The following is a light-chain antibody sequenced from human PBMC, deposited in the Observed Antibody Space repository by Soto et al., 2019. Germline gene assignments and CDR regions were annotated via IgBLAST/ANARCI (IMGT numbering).Light chain of an antibody. CDR2: AAS. V-gene: IGKV1-39*01. CDR3: QQSYTTPLIA. J-gene: IGKJ5*01. Sequence: DIQMTQSPSSLSASVGDRVTITWRASQTIGTYLNWYQQKPGKAPKLLIYAASSLESGVPSRFSGSGSGTEFILTISSLQPEDFATYYCQQSYTTPLIAFGQGTRLEIK. CDR1: QTIGTY.